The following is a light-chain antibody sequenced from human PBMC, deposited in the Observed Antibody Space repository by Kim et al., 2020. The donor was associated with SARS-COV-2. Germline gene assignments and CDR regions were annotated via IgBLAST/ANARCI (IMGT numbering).Light chain of an antibody. CDR3: NARDSRGHWV. Sequence: SVAFGQTCRITCHGDGLSTYPASWDQQRAGQSPVFVMYGQKRPSGIPGRFSGSSSGTTGSLTVAGAQAEDEAVYYCNARDSRGHWVFGGDTQLTVL. CDR1: GLSTYP. V-gene: IGLV3-19*01. CDR2: GQK. J-gene: IGLJ3*02.